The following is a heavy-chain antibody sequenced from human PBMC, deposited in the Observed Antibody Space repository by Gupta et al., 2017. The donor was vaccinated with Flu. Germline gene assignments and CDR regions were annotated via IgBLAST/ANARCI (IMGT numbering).Heavy chain of an antibody. D-gene: IGHD5-18*01. CDR2: INHSGST. Sequence: QVQLQQWGAGLLKPSETLSLTCAVYGGSYSGYYWSWIRQPPGKGLEWIGEINHSGSTNYNPSLKSRVTISVDTSKNQFSLKLSSVTAADTAVYYCARGHLDTGVPGGYYGMDVWGQGTTVTVSS. J-gene: IGHJ6*02. CDR1: GGSYSGYY. CDR3: ARGHLDTGVPGGYYGMDV. V-gene: IGHV4-34*01.